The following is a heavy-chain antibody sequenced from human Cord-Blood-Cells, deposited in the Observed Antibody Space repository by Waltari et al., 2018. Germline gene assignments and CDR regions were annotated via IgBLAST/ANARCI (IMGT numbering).Heavy chain of an antibody. CDR1: GYSISSGYY. D-gene: IGHD2-2*01. V-gene: IGHV4-38-2*01. J-gene: IGHJ4*02. Sequence: QVQLQESGPGLVQPSETLSLTCAVSGYSISSGYYWGWIRQPPGKGLEWIGSIYHSGSTYYNPSLKSRVTISVDTSNTQFSLKLSSVTAADTAVYYCARRYCSSTSCYFDYWGQGTLVTVSS. CDR2: IYHSGST. CDR3: ARRYCSSTSCYFDY.